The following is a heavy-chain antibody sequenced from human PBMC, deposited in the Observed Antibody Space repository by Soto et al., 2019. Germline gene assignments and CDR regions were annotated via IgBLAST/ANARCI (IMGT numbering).Heavy chain of an antibody. V-gene: IGHV3-30-3*01. D-gene: IGHD7-27*01. CDR3: ARTGDPSYFDY. CDR1: GFTFSSYA. CDR2: ISYDGSNK. Sequence: QVQLVESGGGVVQPGRSLRLSCAASGFTFSSYAMHWVRQAPGKGLEWVAVISYDGSNKYYADSVKGRFTISRDNSKNTLYLHMNSLRAEDTAVYYCARTGDPSYFDYWGQGPLVTVSS. J-gene: IGHJ4*02.